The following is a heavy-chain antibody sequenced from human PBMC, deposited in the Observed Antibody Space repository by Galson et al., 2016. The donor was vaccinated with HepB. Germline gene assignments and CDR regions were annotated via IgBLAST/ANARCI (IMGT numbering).Heavy chain of an antibody. CDR1: GGSVSSNVYY. CDR3: VALQDSNFDS. J-gene: IGHJ4*02. CDR2: MYYSGST. Sequence: SETLSLTCSVSGGSVSSNVYYWGWIRQPPGKGLEWLGSMYYSGSTFYNPSLKSRFTISVDTSQNRFSLSLTSLSAADTAVYYCVALQDSNFDSWGPGTLVTVSS. D-gene: IGHD3/OR15-3a*01. V-gene: IGHV4-39*01.